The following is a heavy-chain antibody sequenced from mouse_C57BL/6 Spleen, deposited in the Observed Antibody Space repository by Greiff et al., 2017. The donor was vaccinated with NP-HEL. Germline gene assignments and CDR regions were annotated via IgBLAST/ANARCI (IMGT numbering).Heavy chain of an antibody. D-gene: IGHD1-1*01. V-gene: IGHV1-18*01. CDR2: INPNNGGT. J-gene: IGHJ3*01. CDR1: GYTFTDYN. CDR3: ASGTTVPLAY. Sequence: EVLLQQSGPELVKPGASVKIPCKASGYTFTDYNMDWVKQSHGKSLEWIGDINPNNGGTIYNQKFKGKATLTVDKSSSTAYMELRSLTSEDTAVYYCASGTTVPLAYWGQGTLVTVSA.